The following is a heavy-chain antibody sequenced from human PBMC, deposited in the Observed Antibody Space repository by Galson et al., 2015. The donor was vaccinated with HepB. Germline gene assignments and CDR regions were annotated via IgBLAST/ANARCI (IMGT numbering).Heavy chain of an antibody. V-gene: IGHV3-66*01. CDR1: GFTVSSNY. J-gene: IGHJ6*02. CDR3: ARDKGQIRGMDV. CDR2: IYSGGST. Sequence: SLRLSCAASGFTVSSNYMSWVRQAPGKGLEWVSVIYSGGSTYYADSVKGRFTISRDNSKNTLYLQMNSLRAEDTAVYYCARDKGQIRGMDVWGQGTTVTVSS.